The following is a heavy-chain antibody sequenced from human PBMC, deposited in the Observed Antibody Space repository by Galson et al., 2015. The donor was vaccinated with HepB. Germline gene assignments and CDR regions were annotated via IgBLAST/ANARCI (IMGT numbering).Heavy chain of an antibody. Sequence: SVKVSCKASGYTFTRYAMNWVRQAPGQGLEWMGWINAGNGNTKYSQKFQGRVTITRDTSASTAYMELSSLRSEDTAVYYCARGLRMTFWSGYYLGNWFDPWGQGTLVTVSS. CDR1: GYTFTRYA. CDR3: ARGLRMTFWSGYYLGNWFDP. CDR2: INAGNGNT. J-gene: IGHJ5*02. D-gene: IGHD3-3*01. V-gene: IGHV1-3*01.